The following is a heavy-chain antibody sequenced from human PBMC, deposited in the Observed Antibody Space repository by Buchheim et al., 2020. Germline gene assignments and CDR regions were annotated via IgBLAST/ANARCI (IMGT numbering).Heavy chain of an antibody. Sequence: QVQLQQWGAGLLKPSGTLSLTCAVSGGSISSSNWWSWVRQRPGKGLEWIGEIYHSGSTNYNPSLKSRVTISVDKSKNQFSLKLSSVTAADTAVYYCARAGGYCSGGSCFPFDYWGQGTL. D-gene: IGHD2-15*01. J-gene: IGHJ4*02. V-gene: IGHV4-4*02. CDR2: IYHSGST. CDR3: ARAGGYCSGGSCFPFDY. CDR1: GGSISSSNW.